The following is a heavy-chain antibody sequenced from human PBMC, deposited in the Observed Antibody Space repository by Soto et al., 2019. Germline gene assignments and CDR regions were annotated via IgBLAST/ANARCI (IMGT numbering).Heavy chain of an antibody. CDR1: GYSFTSYW. CDR3: ARYCSGGSCYYYYGMDV. J-gene: IGHJ6*02. D-gene: IGHD2-15*01. V-gene: IGHV5-10-1*01. Sequence: GESLKISCKGSGYSFTSYWISWVRQMPGKGLEWMGRIDPSDSYTNYSPSFQGHVTISADKSISTAYLQWSRLKASDTAMYYCARYCSGGSCYYYYGMDVWGQGTTVTVS. CDR2: IDPSDSYT.